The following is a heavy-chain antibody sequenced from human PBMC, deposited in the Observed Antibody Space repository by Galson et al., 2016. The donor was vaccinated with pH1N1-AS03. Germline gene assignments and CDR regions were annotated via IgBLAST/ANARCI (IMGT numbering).Heavy chain of an antibody. Sequence: SVKVSCKASGGSFIGYAMNWVRQAPGQGLEWMGGIITIFGTTNYAQKFQGRVTITADESTSTAYLDLSSLRSEDTAVYYCAREGVLSDRAFNYYGMDVWGQGTTGSVSS. D-gene: IGHD3-16*01. J-gene: IGHJ6*02. CDR2: IITIFGTT. CDR3: AREGVLSDRAFNYYGMDV. CDR1: GGSFIGYA. V-gene: IGHV1-69*13.